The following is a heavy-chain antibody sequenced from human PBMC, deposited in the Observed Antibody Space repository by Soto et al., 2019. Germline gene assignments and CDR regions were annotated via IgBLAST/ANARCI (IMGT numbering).Heavy chain of an antibody. V-gene: IGHV1-3*01. CDR3: ARVGPMMEFGGY. J-gene: IGHJ4*02. CDR2: INAGNGNT. Sequence: ASVKVSCKASGYTFTSYAMHWVRQAPGQRLEWMGWINAGNGNTKYSQKFQGRVTITRDTSASTAYMELSSLRSEDTAVYYCARVGPMMEFGGYWGQGTLVTVSS. D-gene: IGHD3-22*01. CDR1: GYTFTSYA.